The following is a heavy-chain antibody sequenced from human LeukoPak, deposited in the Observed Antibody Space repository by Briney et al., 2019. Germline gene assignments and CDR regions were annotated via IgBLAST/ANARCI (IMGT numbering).Heavy chain of an antibody. J-gene: IGHJ6*03. CDR1: EFTFSSYS. V-gene: IGHV3-48*04. Sequence: GGSLRLSCAASEFTFSSYSMNWVRQAPGKGLEWVSYISSSSSTIYYADSVKGRFTISRDNAKNSLYLQMNSLRAEDTAVYYCARDEQYYDFWSGYLYYYYMDVWGKGTTVTVSS. CDR3: ARDEQYYDFWSGYLYYYYMDV. D-gene: IGHD3-3*01. CDR2: ISSSSSTI.